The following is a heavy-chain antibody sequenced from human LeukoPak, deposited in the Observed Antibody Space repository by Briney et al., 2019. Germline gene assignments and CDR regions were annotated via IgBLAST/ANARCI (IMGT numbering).Heavy chain of an antibody. CDR3: Y. D-gene: IGHD3-22*01. J-gene: IGHJ4*02. V-gene: IGHV4-30-4*01. CDR1: GGSISSGDYY. CDR2: IYYSGST. Sequence: SQTLSLTCTVSGGSISSGDYYWSWIRQPPGKGLEWIGYIYYSGSTYYNPSLKSRVTISVDTSKNQFSDTAVYYCARDSSGWVDYWGQGTLVTVSS.